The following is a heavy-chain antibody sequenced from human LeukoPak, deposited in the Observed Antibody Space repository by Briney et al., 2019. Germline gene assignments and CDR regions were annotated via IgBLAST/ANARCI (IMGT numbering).Heavy chain of an antibody. CDR2: IRYDGSNK. J-gene: IGHJ5*02. Sequence: PGGSLRLSCAASGSTFSSYGMHWVRQAPGKGLEWVAFIRYDGSNKYYTDSVKGRFTISRDNSKNTLYLQMNSLRADDTAVYYCAKDPLAYCSTTSCHQGFDPWGQGTLVTVSS. CDR3: AKDPLAYCSTTSCHQGFDP. V-gene: IGHV3-30*02. D-gene: IGHD2-2*01. CDR1: GSTFSSYG.